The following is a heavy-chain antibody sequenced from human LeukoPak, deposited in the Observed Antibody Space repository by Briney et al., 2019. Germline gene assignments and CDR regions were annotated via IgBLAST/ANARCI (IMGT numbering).Heavy chain of an antibody. D-gene: IGHD4-17*01. CDR3: ARDLRRTTSDAFDI. V-gene: IGHV1-2*02. J-gene: IGHJ3*02. CDR1: GYTFTGYY. Sequence: GASVNVSCKASGYTFTGYYMHWVRQAPGQGREWRGGINPNSGGTNDAQKFQGRVTMTRDTSISTAYMELSRLRSDDTAVYYCARDLRRTTSDAFDIWGQGTMVTVSS. CDR2: INPNSGGT.